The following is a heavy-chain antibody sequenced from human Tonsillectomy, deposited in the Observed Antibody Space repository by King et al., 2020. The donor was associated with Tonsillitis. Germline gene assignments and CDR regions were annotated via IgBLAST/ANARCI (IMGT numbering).Heavy chain of an antibody. V-gene: IGHV3-30*02. CDR2: MHRDGSLQ. Sequence: VQLVESGGGVVQPGGSLRLSCAASGITLSSYAMHWVRQAPGKGLEWVAFMHRDGSLQYYAESVMGRFTISRDNSKNTLNLQMNSLRAEDTAVDYWGKEATPRRPGDDGGQGTRGT. CDR1: GITLSSYA. CDR3: GKEATPRRPGDD. D-gene: IGHD6-25*01. J-gene: IGHJ4*02.